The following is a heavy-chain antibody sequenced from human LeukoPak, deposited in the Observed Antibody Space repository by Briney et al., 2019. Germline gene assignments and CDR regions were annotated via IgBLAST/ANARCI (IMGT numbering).Heavy chain of an antibody. J-gene: IGHJ4*02. D-gene: IGHD6-19*01. CDR1: GVSVSTLY. CDR2: IYYNGST. CDR3: ARAEAVAGVDY. V-gene: IGHV4-59*02. Sequence: SETLSLTCTVSGVSVSTLYWSWIRQPPGKGLEWIGYIYYNGSTNYNPSLKSRVTISVDTSKNQLSLKLRSVTAADTAVYYCARAEAVAGVDYWGQGTLVTVSS.